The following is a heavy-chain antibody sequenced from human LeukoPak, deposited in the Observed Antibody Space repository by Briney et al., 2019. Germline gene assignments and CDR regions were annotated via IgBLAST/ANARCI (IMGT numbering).Heavy chain of an antibody. CDR2: INHSGST. J-gene: IGHJ4*02. CDR3: ARDLSRADSSGGK. D-gene: IGHD6-19*01. CDR1: GGSFSGYY. Sequence: SETLSLTCAVYGGSFSGYYWSWIRQPPGKGLEWIGEINHSGSTNYNPSLKSRVTISVDTSKNQFSLKLSSVTAADTAVYYCARDLSRADSSGGKWGQGALVTVSS. V-gene: IGHV4-34*01.